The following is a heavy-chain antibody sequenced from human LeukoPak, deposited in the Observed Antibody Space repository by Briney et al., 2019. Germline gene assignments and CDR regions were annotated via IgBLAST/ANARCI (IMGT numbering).Heavy chain of an antibody. V-gene: IGHV3-66*01. J-gene: IGHJ4*02. D-gene: IGHD3-10*01. CDR3: ARGGTRYDRRFVFDY. Sequence: GGSLRLPCAASGFTFDDYGMSWVRQAPGKGLAWVSVIHNSGSTFYADSVRGRFTISRDNSKNTLYLQMNSLRAEDTAVYYCARGGTRYDRRFVFDYWGQGVLVTVSS. CDR2: IHNSGST. CDR1: GFTFDDYG.